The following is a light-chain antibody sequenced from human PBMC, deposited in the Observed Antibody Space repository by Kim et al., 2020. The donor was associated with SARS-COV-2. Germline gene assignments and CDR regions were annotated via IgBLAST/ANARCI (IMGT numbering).Light chain of an antibody. V-gene: IGLV3-19*01. CDR1: SLRSYY. CDR2: GKN. Sequence: SSELTQDPAVSVALGQTVRITCQGDSLRSYYASWYQQKPGQAPVLVIYGKNNRPSGIPDRFSGSSSGNTASLTITGAQAEDEADYYCNSRDSSGNRGVFGTGTKVTVL. CDR3: NSRDSSGNRGV. J-gene: IGLJ1*01.